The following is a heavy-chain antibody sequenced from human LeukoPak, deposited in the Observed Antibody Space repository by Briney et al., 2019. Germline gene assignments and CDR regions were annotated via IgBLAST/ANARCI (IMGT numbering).Heavy chain of an antibody. CDR1: GGTFSSYA. Sequence: SVKVSCKASGGTFSSYAISWVRQAPGQGLEWMGGIIPIFGTANYAQKFQGRVTITADESTSTAYMELSSLRSEDTAVYYCARRGSMADAFDIWGQGTMVTVSS. V-gene: IGHV1-69*13. CDR3: ARRGSMADAFDI. CDR2: IIPIFGTA. J-gene: IGHJ3*02. D-gene: IGHD2/OR15-2a*01.